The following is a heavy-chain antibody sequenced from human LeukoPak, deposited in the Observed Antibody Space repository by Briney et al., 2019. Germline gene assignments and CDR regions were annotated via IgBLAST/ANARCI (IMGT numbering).Heavy chain of an antibody. Sequence: GGSLRLSCAASGFTFSIYAMSWVRQAPGKGLQGDSSITSRGESTWYVDSVKGRFTITRDNSENTLYLQVHSLRAEDTAVYYCARDRPNYYGSDGHYYRRDGDYWGRGTLVSVSS. J-gene: IGHJ4*02. CDR2: ITSRGEST. V-gene: IGHV3-23*01. CDR3: ARDRPNYYGSDGHYYRRDGDY. D-gene: IGHD3-22*01. CDR1: GFTFSIYA.